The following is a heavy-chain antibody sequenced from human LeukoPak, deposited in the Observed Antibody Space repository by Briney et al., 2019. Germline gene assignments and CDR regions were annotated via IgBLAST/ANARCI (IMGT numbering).Heavy chain of an antibody. Sequence: SETLSLTCTVSGGSISSSSYYWGWIRQPPGKGLEWVGSIYYSGSTYYNPSLKSRVTISVDTSKNQFSLKLSSVTAADTAVYYCARRRVVGATSFDYWGQGTLVTVSS. D-gene: IGHD1-26*01. CDR1: GGSISSSSYY. V-gene: IGHV4-39*01. CDR3: ARRRVVGATSFDY. J-gene: IGHJ4*02. CDR2: IYYSGST.